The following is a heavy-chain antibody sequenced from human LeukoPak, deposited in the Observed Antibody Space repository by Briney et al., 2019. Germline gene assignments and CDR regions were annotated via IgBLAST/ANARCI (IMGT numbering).Heavy chain of an antibody. V-gene: IGHV3-30*18. Sequence: PGRSLRLSCAASGFTFKSYGIHWVRQAPGKGLEWIVLISYDGSNKHYSDSVKGRFTISRDNSKNTLYLQMNSLRAEDTAVYYCAKAVTNIDFPSIDYWGQGTLVTVSS. J-gene: IGHJ4*02. CDR3: AKAVTNIDFPSIDY. D-gene: IGHD2/OR15-2a*01. CDR2: ISYDGSNK. CDR1: GFTFKSYG.